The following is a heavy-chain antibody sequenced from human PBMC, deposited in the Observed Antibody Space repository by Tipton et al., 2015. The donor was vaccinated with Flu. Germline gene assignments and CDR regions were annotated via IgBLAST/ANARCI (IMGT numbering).Heavy chain of an antibody. CDR1: GFTFSSYS. CDR3: ARDPPEYSSSSDDY. V-gene: IGHV3-21*01. J-gene: IGHJ4*02. Sequence: GSLRLSCAASGFTFSSYSMNWVRQAPGKGLEWVSSISSSSSYTYYADSVKGRFTISRDNAKNSLYLQMNSLRAEDTAVYYCARDPPEYSSSSDDYWGQGTLVTVSS. CDR2: ISSSSSYT. D-gene: IGHD6-6*01.